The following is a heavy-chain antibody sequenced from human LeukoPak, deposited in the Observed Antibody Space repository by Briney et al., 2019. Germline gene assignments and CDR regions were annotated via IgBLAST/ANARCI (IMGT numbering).Heavy chain of an antibody. V-gene: IGHV3-7*01. Sequence: PGGSLRLSCAASGFIFGAYWMTWVRQAPGKGLEWVGNIKQDGSEQYYMDSVKGRFTISRDNAKKSLFLQMNSLTAEDTGLYYCVRSLERFGTRDYWGQGTLVTVSS. D-gene: IGHD3-3*01. CDR1: GFIFGAYW. J-gene: IGHJ4*02. CDR3: VRSLERFGTRDY. CDR2: IKQDGSEQ.